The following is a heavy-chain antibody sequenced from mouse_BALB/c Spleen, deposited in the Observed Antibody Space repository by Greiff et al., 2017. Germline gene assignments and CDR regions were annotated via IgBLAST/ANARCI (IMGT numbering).Heavy chain of an antibody. CDR3: NADEGFAY. CDR1: GFNIKDYY. J-gene: IGHJ3*01. Sequence: VQLKESGAELVRSGASVKLSCTASGFNIKDYYMHWVKQRPEQGLEWIGWIDPENGDTEYAPKFQGKATMTADTSSNTAYLQLSSLTSEDTAVYYCNADEGFAYWGQGTLVTVSA. CDR2: IDPENGDT. V-gene: IGHV14-4*02.